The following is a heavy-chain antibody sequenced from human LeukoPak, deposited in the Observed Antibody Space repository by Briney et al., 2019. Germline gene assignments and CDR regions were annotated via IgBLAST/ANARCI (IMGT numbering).Heavy chain of an antibody. CDR3: ARVPRRRLLWFGELDY. CDR1: GYTFTGYY. Sequence: ASVKVSCKASGYTFTGYYMHWVRQAPGQALEWMGWINPNSGGTNYAQKFQGRVTMTRDTSISTAYMELSRLRSDDTAVYYCARVPRRRLLWFGELDYWGQGTLVTVSS. D-gene: IGHD3-10*01. CDR2: INPNSGGT. V-gene: IGHV1-2*02. J-gene: IGHJ4*02.